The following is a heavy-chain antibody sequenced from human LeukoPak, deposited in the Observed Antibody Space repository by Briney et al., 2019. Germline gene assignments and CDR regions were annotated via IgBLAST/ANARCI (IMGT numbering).Heavy chain of an antibody. J-gene: IGHJ4*02. V-gene: IGHV3-33*01. CDR3: ARDGSDYDYVWGSYDY. D-gene: IGHD3-16*01. CDR2: IGDDGSNK. Sequence: GGSLRLSCAASGFTFSSYGMHWVRQAPGKGLEWVAVIGDDGSNKYYADSVKGRFTISRENSKNTMYLQMNSLRAEDTAVYYCARDGSDYDYVWGSYDYWGQGTLVTVSS. CDR1: GFTFSSYG.